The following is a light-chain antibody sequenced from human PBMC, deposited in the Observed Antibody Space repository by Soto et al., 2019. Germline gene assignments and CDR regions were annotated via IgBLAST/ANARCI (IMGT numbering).Light chain of an antibody. J-gene: IGLJ1*01. CDR3: CSYARGSTYV. Sequence: QSALTQPASVSGSPGQSITISCTGTSSDVGSYNLVSWYQQHPGKVPQLMIYEGSKRPSGVSNRFSGSKSSNTASLTISGLQAEDEADYYCCSYARGSTYVFGTGTKVTVL. V-gene: IGLV2-23*01. CDR2: EGS. CDR1: SSDVGSYNL.